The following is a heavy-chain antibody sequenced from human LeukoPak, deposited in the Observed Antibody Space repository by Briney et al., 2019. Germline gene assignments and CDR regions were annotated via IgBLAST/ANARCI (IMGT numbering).Heavy chain of an antibody. CDR3: ARDRRKLGLDY. Sequence: PSETLSLTCTVPGGSISSYYWSWIRQPPGKGLEWMGYIYYSGSTNYNPSLKSRVTISVDTSKNQFSLKLSSVTAADTAVYYCARDRRKLGLDYWGQGTLVTVSS. D-gene: IGHD1-26*01. CDR2: IYYSGST. V-gene: IGHV4-59*01. CDR1: GGSISSYY. J-gene: IGHJ4*02.